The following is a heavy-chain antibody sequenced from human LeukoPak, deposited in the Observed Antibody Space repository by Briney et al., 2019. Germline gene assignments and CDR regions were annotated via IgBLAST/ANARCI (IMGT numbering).Heavy chain of an antibody. Sequence: ASVKVSCKASDYTFTSYGISWVRQAPGQGLEWMGWISAYNGNTNYAQKLQGRVTMTTDTSTSTAYMELRSLRSDDTAVYYCATSSTYYYGSGSYYDYWGQGTLVTVSS. CDR1: DYTFTSYG. CDR3: ATSSTYYYGSGSYYDY. J-gene: IGHJ4*02. V-gene: IGHV1-18*01. D-gene: IGHD3-10*01. CDR2: ISAYNGNT.